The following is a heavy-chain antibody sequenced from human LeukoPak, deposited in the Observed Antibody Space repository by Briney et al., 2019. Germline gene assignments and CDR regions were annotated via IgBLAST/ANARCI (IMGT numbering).Heavy chain of an antibody. CDR2: MKEDGSEK. CDR3: ARAPNRVQNWVDC. J-gene: IGHJ4*02. Sequence: PGGSLRLSCAASGFTFSRYWMSWVRQAPGKGLEWVANMKEDGSEKYYVDSVKGRFTISRDNAKNSLYLQMNSLRAEDMAVDYCARAPNRVQNWVDCWGQGTLVTVSS. V-gene: IGHV3-7*01. D-gene: IGHD7-27*01. CDR1: GFTFSRYW.